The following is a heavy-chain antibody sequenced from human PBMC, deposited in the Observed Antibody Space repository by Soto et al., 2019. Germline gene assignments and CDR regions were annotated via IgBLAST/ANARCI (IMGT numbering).Heavy chain of an antibody. V-gene: IGHV3-11*06. J-gene: IGHJ4*01. D-gene: IGHD3-10*01. CDR1: GFTFSDYY. Sequence: GGSLRLSCEGSGFTFSDYYISWIRQAPGKGLEWISYSSNSGTFSRYADSVKGRFSISRDNTKNLLYLQMNSLRAEDTAVYYCAKDLIRGDGYVDFDYWGHGTLVTVS. CDR3: AKDLIRGDGYVDFDY. CDR2: SSNSGTFS.